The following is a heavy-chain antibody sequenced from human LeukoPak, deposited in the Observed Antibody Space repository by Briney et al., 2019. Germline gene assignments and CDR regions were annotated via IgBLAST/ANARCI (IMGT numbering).Heavy chain of an antibody. Sequence: SETLSLTCTVSGGSISSSSYYCGWIRQPPGKGLGWIGSIYYSGSTYYNPSLKSRVTISVDTSKNQFSLKLSSVTAADTAVYYCAREYSSSPDYWGQGTLVTVSS. J-gene: IGHJ4*02. CDR3: AREYSSSPDY. V-gene: IGHV4-39*02. CDR1: GGSISSSSYY. CDR2: IYYSGST. D-gene: IGHD6-6*01.